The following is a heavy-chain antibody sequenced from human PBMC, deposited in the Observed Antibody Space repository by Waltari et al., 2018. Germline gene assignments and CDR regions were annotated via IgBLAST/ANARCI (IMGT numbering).Heavy chain of an antibody. CDR1: GGSISSSGYY. J-gene: IGHJ4*02. CDR2: IDYSGNT. V-gene: IGHV4-39*02. D-gene: IGHD4-17*01. Sequence: QLQLQESGPGLVKSSETLSLTCTVSGGSISSSGYYWGWILQPPGKGLEWIGTIDYSGNTYYNPSLKSRVTISVDTSKRQFSLKLNSVTAADTALYYCVRDFGDHRTDYWGQGTLVTVSS. CDR3: VRDFGDHRTDY.